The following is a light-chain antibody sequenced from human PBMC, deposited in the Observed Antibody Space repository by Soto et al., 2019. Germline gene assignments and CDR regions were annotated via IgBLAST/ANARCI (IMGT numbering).Light chain of an antibody. Sequence: QSVLTQPPSVSAAPGQKVTISCSGSSSNIGKNHVSWYQQVPGTAPKLLIYESNKRPSGIPDRFSGSKSGTSATLGIAVLQAGDEADYYCGKWASSLYAVLFGGGTKVTVL. CDR3: GKWASSLYAVL. J-gene: IGLJ2*01. CDR2: ESN. V-gene: IGLV1-51*02. CDR1: SSNIGKNH.